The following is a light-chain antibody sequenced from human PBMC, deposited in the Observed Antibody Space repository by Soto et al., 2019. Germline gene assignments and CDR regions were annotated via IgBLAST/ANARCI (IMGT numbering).Light chain of an antibody. Sequence: QSVLTQPPSVSGAPGQSVTISCTGSSSNIGTGYDIHWYQQVPGTAPKLLIYGNSNRPSGVPYRFSGSKSGTSASLAITGLKAEDEADYYCQSYDSSLSGGGFGTGTKLTVL. V-gene: IGLV1-40*01. CDR3: QSYDSSLSGGG. CDR1: SSNIGTGYD. J-gene: IGLJ1*01. CDR2: GNS.